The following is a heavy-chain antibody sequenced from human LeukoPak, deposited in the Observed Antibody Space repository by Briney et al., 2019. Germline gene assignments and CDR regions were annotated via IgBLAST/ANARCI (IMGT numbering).Heavy chain of an antibody. Sequence: ASVKVSCKASGYTYTGYYMYWVRQAPGKGLEWMGWINPNSGGTKYAQKFQGRVTMTSDASISTAYMELSSLRSDDTAVYYWACRPDQHLLCYFVNRGEGALVTVSS. CDR1: GYTYTGYY. CDR2: INPNSGGT. CDR3: ACRPDQHLLCYFVN. D-gene: IGHD2-21*01. V-gene: IGHV1-2*02. J-gene: IGHJ4*02.